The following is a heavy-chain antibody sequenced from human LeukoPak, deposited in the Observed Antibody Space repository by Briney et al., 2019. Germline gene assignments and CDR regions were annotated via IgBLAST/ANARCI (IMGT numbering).Heavy chain of an antibody. J-gene: IGHJ3*02. D-gene: IGHD6-19*01. CDR1: GGSISSYY. V-gene: IGHV4-59*08. Sequence: SETLSLTRTVSGGSISSYYWSWIRQPPGKGLEWIGYIYYSGSTNYNPSLKSRVTISVDTSKNQFSLKLSSVTAADTAVYYCARHSLPYSSGWYLDAFDIWGQGTMVTVSS. CDR2: IYYSGST. CDR3: ARHSLPYSSGWYLDAFDI.